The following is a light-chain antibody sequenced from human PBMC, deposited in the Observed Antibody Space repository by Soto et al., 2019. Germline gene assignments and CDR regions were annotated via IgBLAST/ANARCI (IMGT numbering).Light chain of an antibody. CDR2: NSF. Sequence: EIVLTQSPATLSVSQGERASLSCRASGSVSSNLAWYQQKPGQAPRLLIYNSFTRATGIPARVSGSGSGTECTLTISSLQFEDFAVYYCQQYNEWPLTFGGGTKVEIK. CDR1: GSVSSN. CDR3: QQYNEWPLT. V-gene: IGKV3-15*01. J-gene: IGKJ4*01.